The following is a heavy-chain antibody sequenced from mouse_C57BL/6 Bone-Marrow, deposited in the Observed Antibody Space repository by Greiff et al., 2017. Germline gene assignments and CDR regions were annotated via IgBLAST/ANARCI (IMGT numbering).Heavy chain of an antibody. Sequence: QVQLKESGAELVRPGASVKLSCKASGYTFTDYYINWVQQRPGQGLEWIARIYPGSGNTYYNEKFKGKATLTAEKSSSTAYMQLSSLTSEDSAVYFCERGRRGWFAYWGQGTLVTVSA. V-gene: IGHV1-76*01. J-gene: IGHJ3*01. CDR3: ERGRRGWFAY. CDR2: IYPGSGNT. CDR1: GYTFTDYY.